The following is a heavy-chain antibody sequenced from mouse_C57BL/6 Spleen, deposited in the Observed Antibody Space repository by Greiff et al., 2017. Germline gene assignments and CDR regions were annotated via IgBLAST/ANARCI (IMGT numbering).Heavy chain of an antibody. Sequence: EVQLQESGPELVKPGASVKISCKASGYSFTGYYMNWVKQSPEKSLEWIGEINPSTGGTTYNQKFKAKATLTVDKSSSTAYMQLKSLTSEDSAVYYCARSYYGSRGYAMDYWGQGTSVTVSS. J-gene: IGHJ4*01. CDR1: GYSFTGYY. D-gene: IGHD1-1*01. CDR3: ARSYYGSRGYAMDY. CDR2: INPSTGGT. V-gene: IGHV1-42*01.